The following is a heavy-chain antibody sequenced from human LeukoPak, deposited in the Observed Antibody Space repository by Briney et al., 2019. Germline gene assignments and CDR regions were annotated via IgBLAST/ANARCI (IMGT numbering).Heavy chain of an antibody. CDR2: IYYSGST. CDR3: ARIVLRYFDWLVPPYYYYYYMDV. D-gene: IGHD3-9*01. J-gene: IGHJ6*03. CDR1: GGSISSYY. Sequence: SETLSLTCTVSGGSISSYYWSWIRQPPGKGLEWIGYIYYSGSTNYNPSLKSRVTISVDTSKNQFSLKLSSVTAADTAVYYCARIVLRYFDWLVPPYYYYYYMDVWGKGTTVTVSS. V-gene: IGHV4-59*12.